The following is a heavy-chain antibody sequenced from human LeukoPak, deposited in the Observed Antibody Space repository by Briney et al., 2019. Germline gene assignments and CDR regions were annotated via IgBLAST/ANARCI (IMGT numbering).Heavy chain of an antibody. CDR1: GFTVSDNY. D-gene: IGHD2-21*02. CDR2: IYSSGST. V-gene: IGHV3-66*01. J-gene: IGHJ4*02. CDR3: AGSLAYCGGDCRLGDY. Sequence: GGSLRPSCAAYGFTVSDNYMGWVRQAPGKGLEWVSVIYSSGSTYYADSVKGRFTISRDNSKNTLYLQMNSLRAEDTAVYYCAGSLAYCGGDCRLGDYWGQGSLVTVSS.